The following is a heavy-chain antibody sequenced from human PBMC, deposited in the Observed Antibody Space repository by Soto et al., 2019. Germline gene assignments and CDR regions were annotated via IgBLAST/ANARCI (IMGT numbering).Heavy chain of an antibody. D-gene: IGHD4-17*01. CDR2: ITSASAYI. Sequence: PGGSLRLSCAASGFTFTPYSMNWVRQAPGKGLEWVSSITSASAYIYYADSVKDRFTISRDNAENSLFPQMDSLRADDSGVYYCARGGAFGDYNYYYGLDVWGPGTMVTVSS. V-gene: IGHV3-21*03. J-gene: IGHJ6*02. CDR1: GFTFTPYS. CDR3: ARGGAFGDYNYYYGLDV.